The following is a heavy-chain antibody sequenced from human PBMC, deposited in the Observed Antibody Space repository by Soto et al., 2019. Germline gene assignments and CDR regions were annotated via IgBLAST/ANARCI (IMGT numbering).Heavy chain of an antibody. J-gene: IGHJ3*02. D-gene: IGHD3-22*01. Sequence: AGGSLRLSCAASGFTFSYYWMHWVRQAPGKGLVWVSRIHSDGSSTTYADFVKGRFIISRDNARNTVDLQMNSVRVEDTAVYYCSKDLYYDSSGYFSRPDAFDIWGHGTMVTVSS. V-gene: IGHV3-74*01. CDR3: SKDLYYDSSGYFSRPDAFDI. CDR2: IHSDGSST. CDR1: GFTFSYYW.